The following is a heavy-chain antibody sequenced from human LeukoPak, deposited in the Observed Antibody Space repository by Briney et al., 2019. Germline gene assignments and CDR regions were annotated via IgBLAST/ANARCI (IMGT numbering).Heavy chain of an antibody. V-gene: IGHV3-7*04. CDR1: GFTFSSYW. D-gene: IGHD6-13*01. Sequence: GGSLRLSCVASGFTFSSYWMSSVRQAPGKGLEWVSNIKQDGTQSIYVDSVKGRFTISRDNAKNSLYLQMNSLRAEETAVYYCARLRPYSSTWYAYYGMDVWGQGTTVTVSS. CDR3: ARLRPYSSTWYAYYGMDV. J-gene: IGHJ6*02. CDR2: IKQDGTQS.